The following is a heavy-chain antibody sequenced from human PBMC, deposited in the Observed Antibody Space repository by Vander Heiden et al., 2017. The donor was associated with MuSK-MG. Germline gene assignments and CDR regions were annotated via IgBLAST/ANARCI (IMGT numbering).Heavy chain of an antibody. CDR1: GFTFDDYA. J-gene: IGHJ2*01. CDR2: ISWNSGSI. Sequence: EVQLVESGGGLVQPGRSLRLSCAASGFTFDDYAMHWVRQAPGKGLEWVSGISWNSGSIGYADSGKGRFTISRDNAKNSLYLQMNSLRAEDTALYYCAKGIEQLVEGDWYFDLWGRGTLVTVSS. V-gene: IGHV3-9*01. CDR3: AKGIEQLVEGDWYFDL. D-gene: IGHD6-6*01.